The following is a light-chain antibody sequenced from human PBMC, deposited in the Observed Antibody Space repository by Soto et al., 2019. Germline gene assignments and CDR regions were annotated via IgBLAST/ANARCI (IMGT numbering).Light chain of an antibody. J-gene: IGKJ4*02. Sequence: DIVMTQSPLSLPVTSGEPASISCRSSQSLLHSNGYNYLDWYLQKPGQSPQLLIYLGSNRSSGVPDRFSGSGTGIDFTLKISGVEAEDVGVYYCMQALQTPTFGGGTKVEI. CDR1: QSLLHSNGYNY. V-gene: IGKV2-28*01. CDR3: MQALQTPT. CDR2: LGS.